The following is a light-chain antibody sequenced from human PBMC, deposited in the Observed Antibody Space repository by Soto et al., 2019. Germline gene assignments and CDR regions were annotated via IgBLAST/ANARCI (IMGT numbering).Light chain of an antibody. Sequence: MMMTQSPATLSVTPGERVTLSCRTSHSVNSHVAWYQQKPGQAPRLLLYGASTRATGIPVRFSGSGFGTGFTLTISSLQSEDFAVYYCQQYKNWPLFGQGTRLE. J-gene: IGKJ5*01. V-gene: IGKV3-15*01. CDR3: QQYKNWPL. CDR2: GAS. CDR1: HSVNSH.